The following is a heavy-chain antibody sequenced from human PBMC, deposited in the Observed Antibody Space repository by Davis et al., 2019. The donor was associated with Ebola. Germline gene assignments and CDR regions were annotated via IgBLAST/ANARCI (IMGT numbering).Heavy chain of an antibody. J-gene: IGHJ5*02. D-gene: IGHD6-6*01. CDR2: IYYSGST. Sequence: PSETLSLTCTVSGGSISSSSYYWGWIRQPPGKGLEWIGSIYYSGSTYYNPSLKSRVTISVDTSKNQFSLKLSSVTAADTAVYYCAAYVGGSSRWFDPWGQGTLVTVSS. CDR1: GGSISSSSYY. V-gene: IGHV4-39*07. CDR3: AAYVGGSSRWFDP.